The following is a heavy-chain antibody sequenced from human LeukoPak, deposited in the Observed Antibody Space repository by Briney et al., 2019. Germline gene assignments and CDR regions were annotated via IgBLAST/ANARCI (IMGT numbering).Heavy chain of an antibody. Sequence: GGSLRLSCVGSGFTFGAYSMNWVRQAPGKGLEWVSYISSSGSTIYYADSVKGRFTISRDNAKNSLYLQMNSLRAEDTAVYYCARDLARGYSSSWSRGYYYYYYGMDVWGQGTTVTVSS. J-gene: IGHJ6*02. CDR2: ISSSGSTI. D-gene: IGHD6-13*01. V-gene: IGHV3-48*04. CDR1: GFTFGAYS. CDR3: ARDLARGYSSSWSRGYYYYYYGMDV.